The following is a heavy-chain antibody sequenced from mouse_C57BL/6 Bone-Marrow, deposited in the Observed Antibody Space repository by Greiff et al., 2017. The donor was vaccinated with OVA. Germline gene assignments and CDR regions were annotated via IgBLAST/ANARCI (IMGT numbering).Heavy chain of an antibody. CDR3: ARRGLDYAMDY. CDR2: ISNGGGST. J-gene: IGHJ4*01. D-gene: IGHD3-3*01. CDR1: GFTFSDYY. V-gene: IGHV5-12*01. Sequence: EVHLVESGGGLVQPGGSLKLSCAASGFTFSDYYMYWVRQTPEKRLEWVAYISNGGGSTYYPDTVKGRFTISRDNAKNTLYLQMSRLKSEDTAMYYCARRGLDYAMDYWGQGTSVTVSS.